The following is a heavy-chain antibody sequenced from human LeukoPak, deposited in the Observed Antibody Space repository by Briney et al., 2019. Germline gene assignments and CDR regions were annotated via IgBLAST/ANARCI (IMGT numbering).Heavy chain of an antibody. CDR1: GFTFSSYE. CDR2: ISSSGSTI. D-gene: IGHD2-15*01. J-gene: IGHJ4*02. V-gene: IGHV3-48*03. Sequence: GGSLTLSRAASGFTFSSYEMNWVRQAPGKGLEWVSYISSSGSTIYYADSVKGRFTISRDNAKNSLYLQMNSLRAEDTAVYYCARVLVVAAAFDYWGQGTLVTVSS. CDR3: ARVLVVAAAFDY.